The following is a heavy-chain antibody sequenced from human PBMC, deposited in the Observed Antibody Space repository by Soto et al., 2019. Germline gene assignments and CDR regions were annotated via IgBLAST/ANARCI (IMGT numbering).Heavy chain of an antibody. CDR2: IYYSGSS. D-gene: IGHD1-20*01. Sequence: QVQLQESGPGLVKPSQTLSLTCTVSGGSISSGGYYWSWIRQHPGKGLEWIGYIYYSGSSYYNPSLRSRLTISVDTSKNQFSLKLSSVTAADTAVYYCARDITRGFRRWFDPWCQGPLVTVSS. CDR1: GGSISSGGYY. V-gene: IGHV4-31*03. J-gene: IGHJ5*02. CDR3: ARDITRGFRRWFDP.